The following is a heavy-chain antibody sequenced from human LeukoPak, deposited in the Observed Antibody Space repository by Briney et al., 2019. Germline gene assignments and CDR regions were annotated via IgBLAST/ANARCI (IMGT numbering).Heavy chain of an antibody. D-gene: IGHD6-19*01. V-gene: IGHV4-31*03. CDR1: GGSISSGGYY. CDR2: IYYSGST. CDR3: ARGYSSGWFHMDV. J-gene: IGHJ6*02. Sequence: SETLSLTCTVSGGSISSGGYYWSWLRQHPGKGLEWIGYIYYSGSTYYNPSLKSRVTISVDTSKNQFSLKLSSVTAADTAVYYCARGYSSGWFHMDVWGQGTTVTVS.